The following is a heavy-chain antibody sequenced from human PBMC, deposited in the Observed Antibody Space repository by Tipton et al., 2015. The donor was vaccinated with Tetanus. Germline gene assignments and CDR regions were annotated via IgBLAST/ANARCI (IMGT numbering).Heavy chain of an antibody. J-gene: IGHJ6*02. Sequence: SLRLSCVASGLSFGRYGMHWVRQAPGKGLEWVALISYDGSNDYYADSVKGRFTISRDNSKNTLYLQMNSLRAEDTAVYYCAKEDANIVGPGPPSTYYGLNAWGQGTTVTVSS. CDR1: GLSFGRYG. D-gene: IGHD3-22*01. CDR2: ISYDGSND. V-gene: IGHV3-30*18. CDR3: AKEDANIVGPGPPSTYYGLNA.